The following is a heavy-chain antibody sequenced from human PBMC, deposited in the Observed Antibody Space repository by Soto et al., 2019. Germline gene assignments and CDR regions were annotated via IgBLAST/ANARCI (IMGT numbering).Heavy chain of an antibody. CDR1: GFTFSSYG. CDR3: ARGKRIAVAGTGDYYYYGMDV. CDR2: IWYDGSNK. J-gene: IGHJ6*02. Sequence: GGSLRLSCAASGFTFSSYGMHWVRQAPGKGLEWVAVIWYDGSNKYYADSVKGRFTISRDNSKNTLYLQMNSLRAEDTAVYYCARGKRIAVAGTGDYYYYGMDVWGQGTTVTVSS. D-gene: IGHD6-19*01. V-gene: IGHV3-33*01.